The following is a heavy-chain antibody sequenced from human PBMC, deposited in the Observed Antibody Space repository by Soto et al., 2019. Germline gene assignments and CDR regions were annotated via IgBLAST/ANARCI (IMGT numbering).Heavy chain of an antibody. CDR2: ISAYNGNT. CDR3: ARDIAWYFDL. V-gene: IGHV1-18*01. D-gene: IGHD6-13*01. Sequence: QVQLVQSGAEVKKPGASVKVSCKASGYTFTRFGISWVRQAPGQGLEWMGWISAYNGNTNYAQKLQGRVIMTIDTSPSTAYLELRGLRSDDTAVYYCARDIAWYFDLRGRGTLVTVSA. J-gene: IGHJ2*01. CDR1: GYTFTRFG.